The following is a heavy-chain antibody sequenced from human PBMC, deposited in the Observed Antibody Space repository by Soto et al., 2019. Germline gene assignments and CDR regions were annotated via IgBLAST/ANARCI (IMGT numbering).Heavy chain of an antibody. V-gene: IGHV1-2*02. Sequence: ASVKVSCKTSGYTFVDQYLYWVRQAPGQGLEWMGWINPRNGDKKYAQKFQGRVTMIRDTIITTTYMDLSALTSDDAAVYYCARGEVNRIEVMDVWGPGTTVTVSS. CDR3: ARGEVNRIEVMDV. CDR1: GYTFVDQY. CDR2: INPRNGDK. J-gene: IGHJ6*02. D-gene: IGHD3-16*02.